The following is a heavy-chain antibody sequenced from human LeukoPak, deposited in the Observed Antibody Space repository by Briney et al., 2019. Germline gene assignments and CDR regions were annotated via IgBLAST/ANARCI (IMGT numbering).Heavy chain of an antibody. CDR2: IYYSGST. CDR3: ARDRSPWYYYDSSGYPAFDY. CDR1: GGSISSYY. V-gene: IGHV4-4*08. J-gene: IGHJ4*02. Sequence: SETLSLTCTVSGGSISSYYWSWIRQPPGKGLEWIGYIYYSGSTYYNPSLKSRVTMSVDRSKNQFSLKLSSVTAADTAVYYCARDRSPWYYYDSSGYPAFDYWGQGTLVTVSS. D-gene: IGHD3-22*01.